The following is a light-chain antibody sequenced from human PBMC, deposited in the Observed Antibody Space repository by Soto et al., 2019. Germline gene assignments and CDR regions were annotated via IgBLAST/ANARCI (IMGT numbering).Light chain of an antibody. CDR3: AAWDDSLNGPHYV. Sequence: QSALTQPPSASGTPGQRVTISCSGSSSNIGSNTVNWYQQLPGTAPKLLIYSNNQRPSGVPDRFSGSKSGTSASLAISGLQSEDEADYYCAAWDDSLNGPHYVFGTGTKVNVL. V-gene: IGLV1-44*01. CDR2: SNN. CDR1: SSNIGSNT. J-gene: IGLJ1*01.